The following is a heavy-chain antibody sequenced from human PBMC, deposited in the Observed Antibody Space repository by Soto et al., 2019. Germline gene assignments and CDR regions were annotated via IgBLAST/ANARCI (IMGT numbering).Heavy chain of an antibody. CDR3: ARGMVRGVIMHGMDV. CDR2: ISAYNGNT. V-gene: IGHV1-18*01. J-gene: IGHJ6*02. D-gene: IGHD3-10*01. Sequence: AASVKVSCKASGYTFTSYGISWVRQAPGQGLEWMGWISAYNGNTNYAQKLQGRVTMTTDTSTSTAYMELRSLRSDDTAVYYCARGMVRGVIMHGMDVWGQGTTVTVSS. CDR1: GYTFTSYG.